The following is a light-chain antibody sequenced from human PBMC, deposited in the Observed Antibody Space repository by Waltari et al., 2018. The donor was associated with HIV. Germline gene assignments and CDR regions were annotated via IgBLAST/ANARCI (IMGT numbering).Light chain of an antibody. J-gene: IGLJ1*01. Sequence: SYEVTQPLSVSVALGQTATITCGGTNIGTKNVHWYRQKPGQAPVLVIYRDANRPSGVPERCSGSNSGNTATLTISRAQAGDEADYYCHVWDSNTEIFGTGTKVTVL. CDR2: RDA. CDR1: NIGTKN. V-gene: IGLV3-9*01. CDR3: HVWDSNTEI.